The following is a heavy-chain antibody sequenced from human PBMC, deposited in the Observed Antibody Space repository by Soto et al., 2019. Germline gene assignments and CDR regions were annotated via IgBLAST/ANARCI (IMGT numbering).Heavy chain of an antibody. CDR2: IYPGDSDT. CDR3: ARRAVATFQVPYXFDY. CDR1: GYSFTSYW. J-gene: IGHJ4*02. Sequence: GESLKISCKGSGYSFTSYWIGWVRQMPGKGLEWMGIIYPGDSDTRYSPSFQGQVTISADKSISTAYLQWSSLKASDTAMYYCARRAVATFQVPYXFDYWGQGTLVTVSS. D-gene: IGHD6-19*01. V-gene: IGHV5-51*01.